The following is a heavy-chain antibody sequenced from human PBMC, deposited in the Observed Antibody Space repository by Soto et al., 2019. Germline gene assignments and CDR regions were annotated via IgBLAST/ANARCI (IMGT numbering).Heavy chain of an antibody. Sequence: QVQLQESGPGLVQPSQTLSLTCTVSGGSISRGGFHWSWVRQHPGKGLEWIGYIYYSGSTYYNPSLRSRVTISVDMSKNQFSLKLSSVTAADTAVYYCAIDISAAAGYYYYGMDVWGQGTTVTVSS. D-gene: IGHD6-13*01. CDR2: IYYSGST. CDR1: GGSISRGGFH. J-gene: IGHJ6*02. CDR3: AIDISAAAGYYYYGMDV. V-gene: IGHV4-31*03.